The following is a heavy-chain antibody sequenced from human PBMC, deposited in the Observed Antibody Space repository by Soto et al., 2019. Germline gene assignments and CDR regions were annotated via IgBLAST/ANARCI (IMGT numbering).Heavy chain of an antibody. CDR2: ISAHNGNT. J-gene: IGHJ4*02. Sequence: QVHLVQSGAEVKKPGASVKVSCKGSGYAFTTYGITWVRQAPGQGLEWMGWISAHNGNTNYAQKLQGRVTVTRDTSTSTAYMELRGPRSDDTAVYYWARGRYGDYWGQGDLVTVSS. CDR3: ARGRYGDY. V-gene: IGHV1-18*01. D-gene: IGHD1-1*01. CDR1: GYAFTTYG.